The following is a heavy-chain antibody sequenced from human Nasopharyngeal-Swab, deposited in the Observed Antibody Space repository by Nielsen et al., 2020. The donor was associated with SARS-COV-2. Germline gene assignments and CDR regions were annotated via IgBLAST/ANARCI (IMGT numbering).Heavy chain of an antibody. Sequence: GGSLRLSCAVSGFIVSSTYMNWVRQAPGKGLEWVSYISSSSSTIYYADSVKGRFTISRDNAKNSLYLQMNSLRDEDTAVYYCARDRSADLDYWGQGTLVTVSS. V-gene: IGHV3-48*02. CDR3: ARDRSADLDY. J-gene: IGHJ4*02. D-gene: IGHD2-2*01. CDR1: GFIVSSTY. CDR2: ISSSSSTI.